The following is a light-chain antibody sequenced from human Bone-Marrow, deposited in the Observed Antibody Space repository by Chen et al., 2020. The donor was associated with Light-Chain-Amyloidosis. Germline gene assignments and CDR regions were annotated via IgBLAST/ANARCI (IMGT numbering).Light chain of an antibody. CDR2: KDS. V-gene: IGLV3-25*03. CDR1: ALPKQY. Sequence: SYELTQPPSVSVSPGQTARITCSGDALPKQYAYWYQQKPGQAPVLVIYKDSERPAGIPERFSGSSSGTTVTLTITGVQAEDEADYYCQSADNSATYVFGTGTKVTVL. J-gene: IGLJ1*01. CDR3: QSADNSATYV.